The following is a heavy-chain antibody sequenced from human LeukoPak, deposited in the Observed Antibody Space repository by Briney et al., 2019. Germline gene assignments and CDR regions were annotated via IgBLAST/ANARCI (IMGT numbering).Heavy chain of an antibody. CDR2: IYPGNSDT. Sequence: GESLKISCEGSGXSFTTYWIAWVXQMPGXGLECMGIIYPGNSDTRYSPSFQGQVTISADKSINTAYLQWSSLKASDTAMYXXSRLGTTRAPFDYWGQGTLVTVSS. V-gene: IGHV5-51*01. D-gene: IGHD4-11*01. CDR3: SRLGTTRAPFDY. CDR1: GXSFTTYW. J-gene: IGHJ4*02.